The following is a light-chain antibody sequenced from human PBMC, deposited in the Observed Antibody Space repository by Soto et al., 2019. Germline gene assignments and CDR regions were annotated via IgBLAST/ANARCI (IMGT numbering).Light chain of an antibody. CDR2: EVR. CDR3: SSYTPSSTLV. Sequence: QSALTQPASVSGSPGQSITISCTGTSSDVGAYDFVSWYQQHPDKAPKLMIYEVRNRPSGVSNLFSGSKSVNTATLTISGLQAEDEADYYCSSYTPSSTLVFGTGTKLTVL. J-gene: IGLJ1*01. CDR1: SSDVGAYDF. V-gene: IGLV2-14*03.